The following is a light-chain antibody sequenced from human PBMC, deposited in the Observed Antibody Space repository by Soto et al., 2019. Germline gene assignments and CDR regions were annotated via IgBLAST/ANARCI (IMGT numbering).Light chain of an antibody. CDR2: RNN. CDR1: SSNIGSNY. CDR3: AAWDDSLSAVV. V-gene: IGLV1-47*01. Sequence: QSVLTQPHSASGTPGQRVTISCSGSSSNIGSNYVYWYQQLPGTAPKLLIYRNNQRPSGVPDRFSGSKSGTSASLAISGLRSEDEADYDCAAWDDSLSAVVFGGGTKLTVL. J-gene: IGLJ2*01.